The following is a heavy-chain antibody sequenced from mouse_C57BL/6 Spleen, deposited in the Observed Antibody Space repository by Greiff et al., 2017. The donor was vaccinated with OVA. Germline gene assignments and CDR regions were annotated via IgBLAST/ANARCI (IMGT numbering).Heavy chain of an antibody. D-gene: IGHD2-3*01. CDR3: ARNDGYYAMDY. CDR2: IYPGDGDT. V-gene: IGHV1-82*01. Sequence: QVQQQQSGPELVKPGASVKISCKASGYAFSSSWMNWVKQRPGKGLEWIGRIYPGDGDTNYNGKFKGKATLTADKSSSTAYMQLSSLTSEDSAVYFCARNDGYYAMDYWGQGTSVTVSS. CDR1: GYAFSSSW. J-gene: IGHJ4*01.